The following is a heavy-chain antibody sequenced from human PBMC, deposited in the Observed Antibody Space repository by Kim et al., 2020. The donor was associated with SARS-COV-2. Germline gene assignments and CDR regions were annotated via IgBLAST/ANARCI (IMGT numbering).Heavy chain of an antibody. CDR2: IDPSGSYT. D-gene: IGHD1-26*01. CDR3: ARHESLLGDGGILDY. CDR1: GYTFANHW. J-gene: IGHJ4*02. Sequence: GESLKISCKGSGYTFANHWITWVRQKPGEGLQWVGRIDPSGSYTNYSPSFQGQVTISADKSINTASLQWSSLEASDTAMYYCARHESLLGDGGILDYWGQGVLVTVSS. V-gene: IGHV5-10-1*01.